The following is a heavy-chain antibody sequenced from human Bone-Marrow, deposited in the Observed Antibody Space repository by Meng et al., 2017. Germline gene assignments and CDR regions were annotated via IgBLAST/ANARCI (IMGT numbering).Heavy chain of an antibody. D-gene: IGHD6-19*01. Sequence: GESLKISCAASGFTFDDYGMSWVRQAPGKGLEWVSGINWNGGSTGYADSVKGRFTISRDNAKNSLYLHMNSLRAEDTALYYCARGYAVAGRPFDYWGQGTRVTVSS. J-gene: IGHJ4*02. CDR1: GFTFDDYG. V-gene: IGHV3-20*04. CDR3: ARGYAVAGRPFDY. CDR2: INWNGGST.